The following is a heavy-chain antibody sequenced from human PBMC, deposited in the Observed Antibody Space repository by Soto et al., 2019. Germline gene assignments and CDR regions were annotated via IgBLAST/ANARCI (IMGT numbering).Heavy chain of an antibody. J-gene: IGHJ4*02. CDR1: GFTFSSYA. V-gene: IGHV3-23*01. Sequence: EVQLLESGGGLVQPGGSLRLSCAASGFTFSSYARSWVRQAPGKGLEWVSAISGSGGSTYYADSVKGRFTISRDNSKNTLYLQMNILRAEHTAVYYCAKDPSGWYGGGDYFDYWGQGTLVTVSS. CDR3: AKDPSGWYGGGDYFDY. D-gene: IGHD6-19*01. CDR2: ISGSGGST.